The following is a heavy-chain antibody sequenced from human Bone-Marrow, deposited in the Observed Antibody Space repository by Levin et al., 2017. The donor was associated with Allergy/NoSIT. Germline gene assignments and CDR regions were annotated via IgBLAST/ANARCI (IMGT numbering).Heavy chain of an antibody. CDR1: GGSLNPYS. D-gene: IGHD2-15*01. J-gene: IGHJ4*02. V-gene: IGHV4-59*01. Sequence: SETLSLTCTVSGGSLNPYSWSWIRQPPGKGLQWIGYTYSSGSTTYNPPLKSRVTISVDTSKNQFSLHLTSVTAADTAVYYCARTGLLGGVGGTLATDLGNFDFWGQGILVTVSS. CDR3: ARTGLLGGVGGTLATDLGNFDF. CDR2: TYSSGST.